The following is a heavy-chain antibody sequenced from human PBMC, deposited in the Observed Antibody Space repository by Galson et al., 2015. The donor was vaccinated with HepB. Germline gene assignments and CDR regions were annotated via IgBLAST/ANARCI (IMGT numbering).Heavy chain of an antibody. CDR3: AREWGMEYYYYYGMDV. CDR2: ITPIFGTA. Sequence: SVKVSCKASGGTFSSYAISWVRQAPGQGLEWMGGITPIFGTANYAQKFQGRVTITADESTSTAYMELSSLRSEDTAVYYCAREWGMEYYYYYGMDVWGQGTTVTVSS. CDR1: GGTFSSYA. J-gene: IGHJ6*02. D-gene: IGHD7-27*01. V-gene: IGHV1-69*13.